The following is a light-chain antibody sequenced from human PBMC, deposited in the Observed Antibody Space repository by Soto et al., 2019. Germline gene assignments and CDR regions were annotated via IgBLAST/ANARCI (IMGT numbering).Light chain of an antibody. CDR1: SSDIGGYNY. J-gene: IGLJ2*01. Sequence: QSVLTQPASVSGSPGQSITISCTGTSSDIGGYNYVSWFQQCPGKAPKVMIYEVTNRPSGVSNRFSGSKSGNTASLTISGLQAEDEADYYCSSYTSSNTLIFGGGTNVTVL. CDR3: SSYTSSNTLI. CDR2: EVT. V-gene: IGLV2-14*01.